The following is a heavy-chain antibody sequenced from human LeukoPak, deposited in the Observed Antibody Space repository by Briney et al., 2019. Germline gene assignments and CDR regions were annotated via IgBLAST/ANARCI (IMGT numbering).Heavy chain of an antibody. CDR1: GGSISSYY. V-gene: IGHV3-7*01. CDR2: IKEDGSEK. J-gene: IGHJ4*02. D-gene: IGHD4/OR15-4a*01. Sequence: ASETLSLTCTVSGGSISSYYWSWIRQPPGKGLEWVASIKEDGSEKYYLDSVKGRFTISRDNAENSLYLQMNNLRADDTAVYYCARPSVLGPNTDYWGQGILVTVSS. CDR3: ARPSVLGPNTDY.